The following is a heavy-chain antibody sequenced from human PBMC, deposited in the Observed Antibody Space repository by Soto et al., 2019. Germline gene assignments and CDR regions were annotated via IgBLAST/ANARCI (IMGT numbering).Heavy chain of an antibody. V-gene: IGHV1-18*01. CDR1: GYTFTSYG. D-gene: IGHD2-15*01. CDR2: ISAYNGNT. CDR3: AREIGYCSGGSQCPFDP. Sequence: GASVKVSCKASGYTFTSYGISWVRQAPGQGLEWMGWISAYNGNTNYAQKLQGRVTMTTDTSTSTAYMELRSLRSDDTAVYYCAREIGYCSGGSQCPFDPWGQGTLVTVSS. J-gene: IGHJ5*02.